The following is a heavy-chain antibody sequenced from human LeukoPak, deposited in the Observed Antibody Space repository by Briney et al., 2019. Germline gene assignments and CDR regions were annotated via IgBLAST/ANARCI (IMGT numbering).Heavy chain of an antibody. Sequence: SETLSLTCTVSGGSISSYYWSWIRQPPGKGLEWIGYIYYSGSTNYHPSLKSRVTISVDTSENQFSLKLSSVTAADTAVYYCARVYSHWIYYFDYWGQGTLVTVSS. J-gene: IGHJ4*02. D-gene: IGHD6-13*01. CDR1: GGSISSYY. CDR2: IYYSGST. V-gene: IGHV4-59*01. CDR3: ARVYSHWIYYFDY.